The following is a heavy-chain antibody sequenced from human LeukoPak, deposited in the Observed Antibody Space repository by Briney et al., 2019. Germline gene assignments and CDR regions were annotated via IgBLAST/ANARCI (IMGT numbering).Heavy chain of an antibody. J-gene: IGHJ4*02. D-gene: IGHD3-22*01. V-gene: IGHV3-7*01. CDR1: GFTFSSYW. CDR2: IKQDGSEK. CDR3: ARYSSGSLHFDY. Sequence: PGGSLRLSCAASGFTFSSYWMNWFRQAPGKGLEWVANIKQDGSEKYYVDSVRGRFTISRDNAKNSLYLQMNSLRAEDTAVYYCARYSSGSLHFDYWGQGTLVTVSS.